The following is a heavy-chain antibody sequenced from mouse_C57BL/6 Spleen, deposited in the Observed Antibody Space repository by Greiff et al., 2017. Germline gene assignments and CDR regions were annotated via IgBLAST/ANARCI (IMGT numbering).Heavy chain of an antibody. J-gene: IGHJ3*01. CDR2: IYPGGGDT. V-gene: IGHV1-82*01. CDR1: GYAFSSSW. CDR3: ASDGVCYCNYCAWFAY. Sequence: LQESGPELVKPGASVKISCKASGYAFSSSWMNWVKQRPGKGLAWIGRIYPGGGDTNYNGKFKGKATLTVDKSSSTAYMQLSSLTSEDSAVYFCASDGVCYCNYCAWFAYWGQGTLVTVSA. D-gene: IGHD2-1*01.